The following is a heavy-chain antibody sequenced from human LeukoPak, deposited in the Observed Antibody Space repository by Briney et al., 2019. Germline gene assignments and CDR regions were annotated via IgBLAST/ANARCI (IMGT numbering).Heavy chain of an antibody. D-gene: IGHD4-17*01. CDR1: GYTYTGYY. CDR3: AMDRNDGDYDYYYYMDV. Sequence: ASVKVSCKASGYTYTGYYIHWVRQAPGQGLEWMGWINPGSGGTNYAQKFQGRVTMTRDTSISTAYMELSRLKSDDTAVYYCAMDRNDGDYDYYYYMDVWGKGTTVTISS. CDR2: INPGSGGT. J-gene: IGHJ6*03. V-gene: IGHV1-2*02.